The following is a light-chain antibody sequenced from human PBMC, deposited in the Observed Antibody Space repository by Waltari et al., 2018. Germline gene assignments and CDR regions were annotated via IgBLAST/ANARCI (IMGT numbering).Light chain of an antibody. V-gene: IGKV3-20*01. CDR3: QHYVRLPAT. CDR2: GTS. J-gene: IGKJ1*01. CDR1: QSVGRT. Sequence: CRASQSVGRTLALYQQKPGQAPRLLIYGTSSRATDIPDRFSGSGSGTDFSLTINRLEPEDFAVYYCQHYVRLPATFGQGTKVEIK.